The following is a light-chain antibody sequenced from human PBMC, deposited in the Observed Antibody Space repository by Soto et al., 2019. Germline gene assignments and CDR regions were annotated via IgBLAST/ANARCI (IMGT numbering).Light chain of an antibody. CDR1: QGIRND. CDR2: AAF. CDR3: LQDYDYPWT. V-gene: IGKV1-6*01. Sequence: ALPTTQTPCNLLPSAGYRVTITVRASQGIRNDLGWYQQKPGIGRKRLLYAAFCLQSGVASRFSGSGSGTDFTLTISSPQPEDFATYYCLQDYDYPWTFGQGTKVDIK. J-gene: IGKJ1*01.